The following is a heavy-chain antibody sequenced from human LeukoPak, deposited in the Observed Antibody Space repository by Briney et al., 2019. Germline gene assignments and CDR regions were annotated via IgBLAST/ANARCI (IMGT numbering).Heavy chain of an antibody. D-gene: IGHD6-13*01. Sequence: GGSLRLSCAASGFTFSSYAMAWVRQVPGKGLEWISAISASGGTTYYEDSVKGRFTISRDSSKNTLYLQMNSLRAEDTAVYYCAKDSRSHLYYFDYWGQGALVTVSS. J-gene: IGHJ4*02. CDR1: GFTFSSYA. CDR3: AKDSRSHLYYFDY. CDR2: ISASGGTT. V-gene: IGHV3-23*01.